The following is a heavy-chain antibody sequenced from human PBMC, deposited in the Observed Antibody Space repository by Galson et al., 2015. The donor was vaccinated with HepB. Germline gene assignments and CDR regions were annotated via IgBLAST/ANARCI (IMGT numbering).Heavy chain of an antibody. Sequence: SVKVSCKASGGTFSSYAISWVRQAPGQGLEWMGGIVPIFGTANYAQKFQGRVTITADESTSTAYMELSSLRSEDTAVYYCARESCSSTSCYGYYYYYGMDVWGQGTTVTVSS. CDR1: GGTFSSYA. J-gene: IGHJ6*02. V-gene: IGHV1-69*13. CDR2: IVPIFGTA. D-gene: IGHD2-2*01. CDR3: ARESCSSTSCYGYYYYYGMDV.